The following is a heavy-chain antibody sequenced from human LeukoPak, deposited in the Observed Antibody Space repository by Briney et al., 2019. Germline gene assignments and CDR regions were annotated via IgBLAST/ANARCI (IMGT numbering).Heavy chain of an antibody. CDR1: RFTFSNYG. V-gene: IGHV3-33*01. CDR2: IWYDGSNK. J-gene: IGHJ6*02. D-gene: IGHD3-22*01. Sequence: PRGSLRLSCAASRFTFSNYGMHWVRQAPGKGLEWVAVIWYDGSNKYYADSVKGRFTISRDNSKNTLYLQMNSLRAEDTAVHYCAREQYYDSSGSARGYYYGMDVWGQGTTVTVSS. CDR3: AREQYYDSSGSARGYYYGMDV.